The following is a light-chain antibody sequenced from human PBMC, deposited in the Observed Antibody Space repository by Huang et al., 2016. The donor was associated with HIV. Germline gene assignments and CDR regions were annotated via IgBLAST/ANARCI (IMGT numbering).Light chain of an antibody. CDR1: QSFTTW. J-gene: IGKJ1*01. CDR2: DVS. CDR3: QQYDGYPWT. Sequence: DIQMTQSPSTLSASVGDRVTITCRARQSFTTWLAWDQQKPGKAPKRLIYDVSSLESGVPSRFSGSGSGTEFTLTISSLQPDDFATYYCQQYDGYPWTFGQGTKVEI. V-gene: IGKV1-5*01.